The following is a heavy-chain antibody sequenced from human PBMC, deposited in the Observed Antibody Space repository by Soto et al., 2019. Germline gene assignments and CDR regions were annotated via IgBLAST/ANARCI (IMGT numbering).Heavy chain of an antibody. CDR3: ARGDATKIVVTTYYGMDV. CDR1: GGSLSNYG. Sequence: QVQLVQSGAEVKKPGSSVKVSCKASGGSLSNYGISWVRQAPGQGLEWMGGIIPVFGTANYAQKFQGRVTITADESTSIVYMDVIGLRSEDTAVYYCARGDATKIVVTTYYGMDVWGQGTTVTVSS. J-gene: IGHJ6*02. V-gene: IGHV1-69*12. D-gene: IGHD4-17*01. CDR2: IIPVFGTA.